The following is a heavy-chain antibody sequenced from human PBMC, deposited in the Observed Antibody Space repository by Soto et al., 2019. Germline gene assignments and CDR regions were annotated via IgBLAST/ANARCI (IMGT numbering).Heavy chain of an antibody. D-gene: IGHD3-22*01. CDR1: GFTSSNAW. V-gene: IGHV3-15*01. CDR2: IKSKTDGGTT. CDR3: TTDYMWSYDSRGYSPYFDY. J-gene: IGHJ4*02. Sequence: EVQLVESGGGLVQPGGSLRLSCAASGFTSSNAWMSWVRQAPGKGLEWVGRIKSKTDGGTTDYAAPVKGRFTISRDDSKNTLYLQMNSLKTEDTAVYYCTTDYMWSYDSRGYSPYFDYWGQGTLVTVSS.